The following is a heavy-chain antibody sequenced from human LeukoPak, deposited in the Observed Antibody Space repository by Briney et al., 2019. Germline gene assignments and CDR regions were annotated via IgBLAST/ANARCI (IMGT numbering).Heavy chain of an antibody. CDR1: GGSISSYY. CDR3: ARDTEYSSSSYYYYYYMDV. Sequence: SETLSLTCTVSGGSISSYYWSWIRQPAGKGLEWIGRIYTSGSTNYNPSLKGRVTMSVDTSKNQFSLKLSSVTAADTAAYYCARDTEYSSSSYYYYYYMDVWGKGTTVTVSS. J-gene: IGHJ6*03. D-gene: IGHD6-6*01. V-gene: IGHV4-4*07. CDR2: IYTSGST.